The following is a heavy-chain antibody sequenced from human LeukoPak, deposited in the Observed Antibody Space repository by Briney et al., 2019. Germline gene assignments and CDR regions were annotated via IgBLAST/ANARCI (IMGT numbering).Heavy chain of an antibody. D-gene: IGHD2-15*01. CDR1: GYTFTGYY. J-gene: IGHJ6*02. Sequence: ASVTVSCKASGYTFTGYYMHWVRQAPGQGLEWMGWINPNSGGTNYAQKFQGRVTMTRDTSISTAYMELSRLRSDDTAVYYCARDADDGVVVVAATHGMDVWGQGTTVTVSS. V-gene: IGHV1-2*02. CDR2: INPNSGGT. CDR3: ARDADDGVVVVAATHGMDV.